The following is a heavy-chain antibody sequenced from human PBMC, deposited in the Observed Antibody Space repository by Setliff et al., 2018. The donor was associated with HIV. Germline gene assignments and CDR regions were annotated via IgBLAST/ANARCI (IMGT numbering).Heavy chain of an antibody. D-gene: IGHD6-6*01. CDR3: ASEAWTSYRSSSGYYYYYMDV. CDR1: GDSVSSASYY. Sequence: SETLSLTCTVSGDSVSSASYYWSWIRQPPGKGLEWIGYIYYSGTTKYNPSLKSRVTISVDTSKNQFSLKLSSVTAADTAVYYCASEAWTSYRSSSGYYYYYMDVWGKGTTVTDSS. CDR2: IYYSGTT. J-gene: IGHJ6*03. V-gene: IGHV4-61*01.